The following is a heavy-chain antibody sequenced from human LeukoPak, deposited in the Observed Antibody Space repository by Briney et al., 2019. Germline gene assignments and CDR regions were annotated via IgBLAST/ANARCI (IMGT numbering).Heavy chain of an antibody. CDR2: ISHSGNT. CDR3: ARVRVDWLLFYNWFDP. V-gene: IGHV4-34*01. J-gene: IGHJ5*02. CDR1: GGSFSGYY. D-gene: IGHD3-9*01. Sequence: SSETLSLTCAVYGGSFSGYYWNWIRQPPGKGLEWIGEISHSGNTNYNPSLKSRVTVSVDTSENQFSLKLTSVTAADTAVYYCARVRVDWLLFYNWFDPWGQGTLVTVSS.